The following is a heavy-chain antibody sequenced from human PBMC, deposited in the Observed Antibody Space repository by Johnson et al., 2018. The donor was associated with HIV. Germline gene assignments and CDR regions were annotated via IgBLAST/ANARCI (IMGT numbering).Heavy chain of an antibody. CDR1: GFTFDDYA. Sequence: VQLVESGGGLVQPVRSLRLSCAASGFTFDDYAMHWVRQAPGKGLEWVSGISWNSGSIGYADSVKGRFTISRDNSKNTLYLQMNSLGTDDTAVYYCARGMGLQLGNALDIWGQGTMVTVSS. CDR3: ARGMGLQLGNALDI. D-gene: IGHD1-1*01. J-gene: IGHJ3*02. CDR2: ISWNSGSI. V-gene: IGHV3-9*01.